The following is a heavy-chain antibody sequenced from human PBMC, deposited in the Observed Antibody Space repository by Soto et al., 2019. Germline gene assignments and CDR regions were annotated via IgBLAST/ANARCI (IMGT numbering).Heavy chain of an antibody. CDR1: GFTVNNYY. J-gene: IGHJ1*01. CDR2: IYGGGNT. CDR3: ARDGSQRSFQY. V-gene: IGHV3-66*01. D-gene: IGHD5-12*01. Sequence: EVPLVESGGGLVQPGGSLTLSCAASGFTVNNYYMSWVRQAPGKGLEWVSVIYGGGNTYYADSVKGRFTISRDNSMNTLYLQMNSLRVEDTAVYYCARDGSQRSFQYWGQGTLVTVSS.